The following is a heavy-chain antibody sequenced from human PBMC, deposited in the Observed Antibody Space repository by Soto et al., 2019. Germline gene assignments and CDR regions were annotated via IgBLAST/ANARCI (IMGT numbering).Heavy chain of an antibody. D-gene: IGHD3-3*01. CDR3: ARDAPPPELRFLEWHNYDYNGMDV. CDR2: ISCYNGKT. J-gene: IGHJ6*02. V-gene: IGHV1-18*01. Sequence: QVQVVQSGDEVKETGASVRVSCKTSGYSFTAYGISWVRQAPGQGLEWMGWISCYNGKTKYAQKVQGRVTMTTDTARGTGYMGVRGRRSDDTAFFYCARDAPPPELRFLEWHNYDYNGMDVWGQGTTVTVSS. CDR1: GYSFTAYG.